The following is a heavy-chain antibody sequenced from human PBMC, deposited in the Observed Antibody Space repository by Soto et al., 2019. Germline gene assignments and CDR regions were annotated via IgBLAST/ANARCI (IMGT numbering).Heavy chain of an antibody. D-gene: IGHD3-10*01. CDR3: ARGQLVWYGDLTPYYRDMDV. J-gene: IGHJ6*02. Sequence: SETLSLTCAFYGGSFSYFYWSWVRQSPGKGLEWVGEISHDGGTSYSPSLASRVSTSVDTSKNQFSLHLRSVTAADTGLYYCARGQLVWYGDLTPYYRDMDVWGQGTTVTVSS. V-gene: IGHV4-34*01. CDR1: GGSFSYFY. CDR2: ISHDGGT.